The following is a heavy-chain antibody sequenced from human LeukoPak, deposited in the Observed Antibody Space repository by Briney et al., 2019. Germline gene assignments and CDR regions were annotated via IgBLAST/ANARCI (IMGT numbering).Heavy chain of an antibody. D-gene: IGHD6-19*01. J-gene: IGHJ4*02. CDR3: ARGDQYSSGWLSFDY. CDR2: ISSSGSTI. Sequence: HPGGSLRLSCAASGFTFSSYEMNWVRQAPGKGLEWVSYISSSGSTIYYADSVKGRFTISRDNAKNSLYLQMNSLRAEDTAVYYCARGDQYSSGWLSFDYWGQGTLVTVSS. V-gene: IGHV3-48*03. CDR1: GFTFSSYE.